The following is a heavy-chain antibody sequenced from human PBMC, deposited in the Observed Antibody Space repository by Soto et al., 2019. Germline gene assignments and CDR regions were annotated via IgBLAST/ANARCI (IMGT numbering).Heavy chain of an antibody. J-gene: IGHJ5*02. CDR2: IDPSGGGT. CDR1: GYTFTKFY. D-gene: IGHD2-2*01. Sequence: QVQLVQSGAEVKKPGASVNISCKASGYTFTKFYLHWVRQAPGQGLEWMGVIDPSGGGTTYGQRFQGRLTLTRDTSTSTAYMALSNLRSDDTAVYYCASHCSTTCSDWRDPWGQGTLVTVSS. CDR3: ASHCSTTCSDWRDP. V-gene: IGHV1-46*03.